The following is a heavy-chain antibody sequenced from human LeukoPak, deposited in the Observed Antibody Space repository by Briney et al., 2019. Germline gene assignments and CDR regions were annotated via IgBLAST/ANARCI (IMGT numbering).Heavy chain of an antibody. CDR2: VSWNGAYT. D-gene: IGHD3-10*01. J-gene: IGHJ4*02. CDR1: GFPFDDYG. CDR3: ARRNGPYGSGTYYDS. Sequence: GGSLRLSCAASGFPFDDYGMSWVRLAPGKGLEWGSGVSWNGAYTEYADSVRGGFTISRDNAKKSLYLQMNSLRVDDTPLYYCARRNGPYGSGTYYDSWGQGTLVSVSS. V-gene: IGHV3-20*04.